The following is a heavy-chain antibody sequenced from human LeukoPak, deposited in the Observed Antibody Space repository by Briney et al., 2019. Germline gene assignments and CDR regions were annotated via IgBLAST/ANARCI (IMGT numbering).Heavy chain of an antibody. CDR1: GYTFTSYD. CDR3: ASSITMVRVVIVQDKLFDY. V-gene: IGHV1-8*01. J-gene: IGHJ4*02. CDR2: MNPNSGNT. D-gene: IGHD3-10*01. Sequence: ASVKVSCKASGYTFTSYDINWVRQATGQGLEWMGWMNPNSGNTGYAQKFQGRVTMTRNTSISTAYMELSSLRSEDTAVYYCASSITMVRVVIVQDKLFDYWGQGTLVTVSS.